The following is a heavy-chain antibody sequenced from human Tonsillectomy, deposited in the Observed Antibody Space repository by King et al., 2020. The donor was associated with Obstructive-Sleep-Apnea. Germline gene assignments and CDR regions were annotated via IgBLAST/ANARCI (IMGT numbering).Heavy chain of an antibody. CDR3: ARYYLKSAYFDY. V-gene: IGHV4-59*01. CDR1: GGSISSYY. J-gene: IGHJ4*02. CDR2: IYYSGST. D-gene: IGHD1-26*01. Sequence: QLQESGPGLVKPSETLSLTCTVSGGSISSYYWNWIRQPPWKGLEWIGYIYYSGSTNYNPSLKSRVTISVDTSKNQFSLKLNSVTAADTAVYFCARYYLKSAYFDYWGQGTLVTVSS.